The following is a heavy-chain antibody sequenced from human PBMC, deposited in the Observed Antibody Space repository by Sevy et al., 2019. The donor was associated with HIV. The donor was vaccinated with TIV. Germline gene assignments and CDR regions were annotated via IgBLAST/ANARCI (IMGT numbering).Heavy chain of an antibody. V-gene: IGHV3-7*01. CDR2: IEQDGSEK. D-gene: IGHD3-22*01. CDR1: GFTFSTYW. J-gene: IGHJ4*02. CDR3: ASSSSGYYFDY. Sequence: GGSLRLSCAASGFTFSTYWMTWVRQAPGKGLEWVANIEQDGSEKYYVDSVKGRFIISRDNAKNSLYLQMSSLRAEDTAVYYCASSSSGYYFDYWGQGTLVTVSS.